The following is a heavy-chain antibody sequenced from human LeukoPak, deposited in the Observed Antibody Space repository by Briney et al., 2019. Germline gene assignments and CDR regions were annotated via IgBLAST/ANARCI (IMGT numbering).Heavy chain of an antibody. J-gene: IGHJ4*02. D-gene: IGHD6-13*01. CDR1: GSTFSSYA. CDR3: ARGYRQLVPPYFGY. V-gene: IGHV3-64*01. Sequence: PGGSLRLSCAASGSTFSSYAMHWVRQAPGKGLEYVSAISSNGGSTYYANSVKGRFTISSDNSKNTLYLQMGSLRAEDMAVYYCARGYRQLVPPYFGYWGQGTLVTVSS. CDR2: ISSNGGST.